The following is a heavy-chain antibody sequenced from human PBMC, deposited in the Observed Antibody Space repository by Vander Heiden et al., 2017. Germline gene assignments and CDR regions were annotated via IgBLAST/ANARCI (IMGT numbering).Heavy chain of an antibody. CDR3: AKDDAVGGGFLDC. CDR2: ISGNDGST. J-gene: IGHJ4*02. V-gene: IGHV3-23*01. Sequence: EVQLLESGGGLIQPGGSLRLSCAASGFTFSDYAMSWVRQSPGKGLEWVSRISGNDGSTYYADSMRGRFTISRDNSKNTLYLQMNSLRVDDTALYYCAKDDAVGGGFLDCWGQGTLVTVSS. D-gene: IGHD6-19*01. CDR1: GFTFSDYA.